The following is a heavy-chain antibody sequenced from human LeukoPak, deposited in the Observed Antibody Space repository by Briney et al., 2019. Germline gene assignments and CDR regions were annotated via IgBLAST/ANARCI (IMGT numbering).Heavy chain of an antibody. CDR3: ARSSDYFTYFGL. CDR2: TSSTGNTI. J-gene: IGHJ2*01. Sequence: GGSLRLSCAASGFTLSDYYMTWIRQAPGKGLDWVSYTSSTGNTIYYADSVKGRFTVSRDNAKNSLFLQMDSLRAEDTAVYYCARSSDYFTYFGLWGRGSLVTVSS. V-gene: IGHV3-11*04. D-gene: IGHD2/OR15-2a*01. CDR1: GFTLSDYY.